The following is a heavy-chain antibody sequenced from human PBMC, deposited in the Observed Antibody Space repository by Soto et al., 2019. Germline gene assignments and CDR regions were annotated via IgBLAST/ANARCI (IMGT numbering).Heavy chain of an antibody. CDR1: GGSINNYY. Sequence: SETLSLTCSVSGGSINNYYCSWIRQPPGKGLEWIGYIYYSGSPNYNPSLKSRVTISVDTSKNQFSLKLSSVTAADTAVYYCARDNHHITMVRGVIGYFDYWGQGTLVTVSS. V-gene: IGHV4-59*12. D-gene: IGHD3-10*01. CDR2: IYYSGSP. CDR3: ARDNHHITMVRGVIGYFDY. J-gene: IGHJ4*02.